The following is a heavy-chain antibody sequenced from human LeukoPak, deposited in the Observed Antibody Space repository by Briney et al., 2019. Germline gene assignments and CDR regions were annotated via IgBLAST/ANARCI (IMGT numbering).Heavy chain of an antibody. J-gene: IGHJ4*02. V-gene: IGHV3-53*01. D-gene: IGHD4-17*01. CDR2: IYSDGST. CDR3: TRLALVTTSGAFSDY. Sequence: GGSLRLSCVASGLPVSGNCMSWVRQAPGKGLEWVSVIYSDGSTYYSDSVKGRFTISRDNSKNTLFLQMNSLSAEDTAVYYCTRLALVTTSGAFSDYWGQGTLVTVSS. CDR1: GLPVSGNC.